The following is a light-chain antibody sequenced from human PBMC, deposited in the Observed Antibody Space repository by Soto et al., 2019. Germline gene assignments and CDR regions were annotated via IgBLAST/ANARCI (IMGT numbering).Light chain of an antibody. V-gene: IGKV3-11*01. CDR3: QQRVDWLT. CDR1: QSVSIY. J-gene: IGKJ4*01. Sequence: EIVLTQSPGTLSLSPGDIATLSCRASQSVSIYLAWYQQKPGQAPRLLIYDASNRVTGIPARFSGSGSGTDFTRTISSLEPEDFAVYYCQQRVDWLTFGGGTKLEIK. CDR2: DAS.